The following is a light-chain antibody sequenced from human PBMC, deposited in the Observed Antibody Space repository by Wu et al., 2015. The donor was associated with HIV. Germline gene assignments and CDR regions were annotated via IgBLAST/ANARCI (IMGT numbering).Light chain of an antibody. Sequence: EIVMTQSPATLSVSPGESATLSCRASQSVSSKLAWYQQRPGQAPRLLIYGASTRATGTPGRFSGSGPGTEFTLTISSLQSEDFAVYYCQQYNNWPPLTFGGGTKVEIK. J-gene: IGKJ4*01. V-gene: IGKV3-15*01. CDR1: QSVSSK. CDR2: GAS. CDR3: QQYNNWPPLT.